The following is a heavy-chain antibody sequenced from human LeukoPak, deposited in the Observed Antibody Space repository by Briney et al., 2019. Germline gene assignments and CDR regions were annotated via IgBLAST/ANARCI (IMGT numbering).Heavy chain of an antibody. V-gene: IGHV4-59*01. CDR2: LYYSGST. D-gene: IGHD2-15*01. Sequence: PSETLSLSCAVSGGSINDYYWSWVRQPPGKGLEWIGYLYYSGSTNYNPSFKSRVTVSVDTSQNQFSLKLTSVTAADTAVYYCARTRPYCSGGSCYPTNWFDPWGQGTLVTVSS. CDR3: ARTRPYCSGGSCYPTNWFDP. J-gene: IGHJ5*02. CDR1: GGSINDYY.